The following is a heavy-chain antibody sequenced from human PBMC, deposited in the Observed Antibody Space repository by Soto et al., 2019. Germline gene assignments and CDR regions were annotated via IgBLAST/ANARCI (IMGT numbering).Heavy chain of an antibody. V-gene: IGHV4-4*02. CDR1: GGSISSSNW. CDR3: ASFYDSSGYYPPAFDI. Sequence: QVQLQESGPGLVKPSGTLSLTCAVSGGSISSSNWWSWVRQPPGKGLEWIGEIYHSGSTNYNPSLKSRVTISVDQSKNQFSRKLSSVTAADTAVYYCASFYDSSGYYPPAFDIWGQGTMVTVSS. J-gene: IGHJ3*02. D-gene: IGHD3-22*01. CDR2: IYHSGST.